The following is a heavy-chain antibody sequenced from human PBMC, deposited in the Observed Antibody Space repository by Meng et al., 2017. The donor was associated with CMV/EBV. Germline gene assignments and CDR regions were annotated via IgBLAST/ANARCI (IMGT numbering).Heavy chain of an antibody. CDR1: GFTFSSYS. V-gene: IGHV3-21*01. D-gene: IGHD2-15*01. Sequence: GGSLRLSCAASGFTFSSYSMNWVRQAPGKGLEWVSSISSSSYIYYADSVKGRFTISRDNAKNSLYLQMNSLRAEDTAVYYCAREGYCSGGSCNSDYWGQGTLVTVSS. CDR2: ISSSSYI. CDR3: AREGYCSGGSCNSDY. J-gene: IGHJ4*02.